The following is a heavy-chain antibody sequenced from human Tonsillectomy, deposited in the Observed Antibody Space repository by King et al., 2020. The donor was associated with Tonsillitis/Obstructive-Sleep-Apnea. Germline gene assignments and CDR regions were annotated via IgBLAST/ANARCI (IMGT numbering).Heavy chain of an antibody. D-gene: IGHD6-13*01. CDR3: ARGSAAAGDGWFDP. CDR1: GFTFSSYD. Sequence: VQLVESGGGLVQPGGSLRLSCAASGFTFSSYDMHWVRQATGKGLEWVSAIGTAGDTYYPGAVKGRFTISRENDKNSLDLQMNSLRAGDTAVYYCARGSAAAGDGWFDPWGQGTLVTVSS. J-gene: IGHJ5*02. V-gene: IGHV3-13*04. CDR2: IGTAGDT.